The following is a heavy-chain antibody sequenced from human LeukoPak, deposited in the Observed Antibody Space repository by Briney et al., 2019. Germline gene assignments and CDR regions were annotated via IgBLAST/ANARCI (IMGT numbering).Heavy chain of an antibody. Sequence: GASVKVSCKASGYTFTGYYMHWVRQAPGQGLEWMGWINPNSGGTNYAQKFQGRVTMTRDTSISTAYMELSRLRSDDTAVYYCARGPNYYGSGSSDAFDIWGQGTMVTVSS. V-gene: IGHV1-2*02. CDR1: GYTFTGYY. D-gene: IGHD3-10*01. J-gene: IGHJ3*02. CDR3: ARGPNYYGSGSSDAFDI. CDR2: INPNSGGT.